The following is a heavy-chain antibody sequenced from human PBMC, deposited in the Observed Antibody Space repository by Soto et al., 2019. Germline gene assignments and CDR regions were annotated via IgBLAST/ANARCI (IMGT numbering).Heavy chain of an antibody. CDR3: AGTYYDFWSGPVGSTNWFDP. Sequence: ASVKVSCKASGYTFTSYAMHWVRQAPGQRLEWMGWINAGNGNTKYSQKFQGRVTITRDTSASTAYMELSSLRSEDTAVYYCAGTYYDFWSGPVGSTNWFDPWGQGTLVTVSS. V-gene: IGHV1-3*01. J-gene: IGHJ5*02. CDR2: INAGNGNT. D-gene: IGHD3-3*01. CDR1: GYTFTSYA.